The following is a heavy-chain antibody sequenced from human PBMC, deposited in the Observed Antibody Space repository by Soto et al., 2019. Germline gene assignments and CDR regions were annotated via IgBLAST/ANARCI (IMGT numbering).Heavy chain of an antibody. CDR3: ASSLYYYDSSGYIHTHYYYGMDV. CDR1: GYSFTSYW. D-gene: IGHD3-22*01. CDR2: IYPGDSDT. V-gene: IGHV5-51*01. Sequence: GESLKISCKGSGYSFTSYWIGLVRQIPGKGLEWMGIIYPGDSDTRYSPSFQGQVTISAEKSISTAYLQWSSLKASDTAMYYCASSLYYYDSSGYIHTHYYYGMDVWGQGTTVTVSS. J-gene: IGHJ6*02.